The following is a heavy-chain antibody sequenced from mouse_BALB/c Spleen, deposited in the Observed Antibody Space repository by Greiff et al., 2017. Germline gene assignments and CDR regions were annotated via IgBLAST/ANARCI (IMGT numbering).Heavy chain of an antibody. V-gene: IGHV3-2*02. Sequence: VQLQQSGPGLVKPSQSLSLTCTVTGYSITSDYAWNWIRQFPGNKLEWMGYISYSGSTSYNPSLKSRISITRDTSKNQFFLQLNSVTTEDTATYYCARGVRRAMDYWGQGTSVTVSS. CDR1: GYSITSDYA. D-gene: IGHD2-14*01. CDR3: ARGVRRAMDY. CDR2: ISYSGST. J-gene: IGHJ4*01.